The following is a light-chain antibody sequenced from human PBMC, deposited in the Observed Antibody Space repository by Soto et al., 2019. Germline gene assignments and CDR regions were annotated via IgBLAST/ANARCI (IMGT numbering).Light chain of an antibody. CDR2: GAS. Sequence: IVLTQSPGTLSLSPGERATLSRSASQSVSSSYLAWYQQKPGQAPRLLIYGASSRATGIPDRFSGSGSGTDFTLTISRLEPEDFAVYYCQQYGSSPRTFGQGTKVDI. V-gene: IGKV3-20*01. J-gene: IGKJ1*01. CDR3: QQYGSSPRT. CDR1: QSVSSSY.